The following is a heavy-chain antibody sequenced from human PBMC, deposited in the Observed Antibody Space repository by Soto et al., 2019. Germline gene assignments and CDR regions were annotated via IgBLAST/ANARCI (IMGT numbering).Heavy chain of an antibody. CDR2: IIPISGTA. J-gene: IGHJ6*02. CDR1: GGTFSSYA. D-gene: IGHD2-2*01. Sequence: QVQLVQSGAEVKKPGSSVKVSCKASGGTFSSYAISWVRQAPGQGLEWMGGIIPISGTANYAQKFRGRGTITADESTSTAYMELSSLRSEDTAVYYCARSQGSSTSLEIYYYYYYGMDVWGQGTTVTVSS. CDR3: ARSQGSSTSLEIYYYYYYGMDV. V-gene: IGHV1-69*01.